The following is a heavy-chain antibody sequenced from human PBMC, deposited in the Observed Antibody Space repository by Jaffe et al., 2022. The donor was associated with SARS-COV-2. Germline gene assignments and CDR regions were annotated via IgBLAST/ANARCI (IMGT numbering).Heavy chain of an antibody. Sequence: EVQVAESGGGLVQPGGSLILSCELSGFSVSGSALHWVRQGPGKGLEWVGRIRTRDNNYATEYDPSVQGRFTISRDDSEGTSYLHMSSLQADDTAVYYCSPDYGVGYWGQGTLVTVSS. J-gene: IGHJ4*02. CDR1: GFSVSGSA. CDR2: IRTRDNNYAT. CDR3: SPDYGVGY. V-gene: IGHV3-73*01. D-gene: IGHD3-16*01.